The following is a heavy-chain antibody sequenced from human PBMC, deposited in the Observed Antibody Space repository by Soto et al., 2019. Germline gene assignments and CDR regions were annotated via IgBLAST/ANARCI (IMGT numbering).Heavy chain of an antibody. D-gene: IGHD3-9*01. CDR3: ATSYDTGFDP. CDR1: GYPFIKYG. V-gene: IGHV1-18*04. Sequence: QLQLVQSAAEVKKPGASVRVSCKAYGYPFIKYGISWIRQAPEQGLEWMGWIKVDSGYTNYGPTFQGRVTMTADTSSDTAFMELMSLRLDDTAVYFCATSYDTGFDPWGQGTLVSVSS. J-gene: IGHJ5*02. CDR2: IKVDSGYT.